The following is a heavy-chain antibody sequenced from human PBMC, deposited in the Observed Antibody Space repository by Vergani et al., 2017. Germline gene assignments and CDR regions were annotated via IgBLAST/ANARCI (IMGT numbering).Heavy chain of an antibody. D-gene: IGHD5-12*01. CDR3: ARDGRGYSGYCGWFDP. V-gene: IGHV1-2*02. Sequence: QVHLVQSGVEVKKPGASVKISCRASGYSFIDYYIHWIRQAPGQGLEWMGWINPKSGVTNYAQKFQGRVTMTRDTSISTAYMGLSRLRSDDTAVYYCARDGRGYSGYCGWFDPWGQGTLVTVSA. CDR1: GYSFIDYY. CDR2: INPKSGVT. J-gene: IGHJ5*02.